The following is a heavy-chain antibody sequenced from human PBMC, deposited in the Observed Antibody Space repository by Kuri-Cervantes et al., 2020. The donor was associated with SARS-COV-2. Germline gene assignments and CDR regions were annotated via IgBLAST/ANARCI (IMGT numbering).Heavy chain of an antibody. CDR1: GGTFSSYA. J-gene: IGHJ4*02. CDR2: IIPIFGTA. Sequence: SVKVSCKASGGTFSSYAISWVRQAPGQGLEWMGGIIPIFGTANYAQKFQGRVTITRDTSASTVDMEMSSLTSEDTAVYYCARGGRGYYDGSGYSTFDYWGQGSLVTVSS. CDR3: ARGGRGYYDGSGYSTFDY. D-gene: IGHD3-22*01. V-gene: IGHV1-69*05.